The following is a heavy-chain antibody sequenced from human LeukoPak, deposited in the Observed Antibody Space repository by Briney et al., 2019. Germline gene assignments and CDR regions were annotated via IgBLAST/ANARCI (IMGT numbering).Heavy chain of an antibody. D-gene: IGHD3-10*01. CDR3: ARDYYGSGSNDY. Sequence: GRSLRLSCAASGFTFSTYAMHWVRQSPGKGLEWVAVISYDASNKYYADSVKGRFTISRDKAKNSLYLQMNSLRAEDTAVYYCARDYYGSGSNDYWGQGTLVTVSS. CDR2: ISYDASNK. V-gene: IGHV3-30-3*01. J-gene: IGHJ4*02. CDR1: GFTFSTYA.